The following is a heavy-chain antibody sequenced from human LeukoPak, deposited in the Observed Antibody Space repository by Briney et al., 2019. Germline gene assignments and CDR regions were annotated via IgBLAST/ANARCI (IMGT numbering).Heavy chain of an antibody. J-gene: IGHJ4*02. CDR1: GGSISSSNW. CDR3: ARDPYCSSTSCSWGGDY. V-gene: IGHV4-4*02. D-gene: IGHD2-2*01. CDR2: IYHSGST. Sequence: PSETLSLTCAVSGGSISSSNWWSWARQPPGKGLEWIGEIYHSGSTNYNPSLKSRVTISVDKSKNQFSLKLSSVTAADTAVYYCARDPYCSSTSCSWGGDYWGQGTLVSDSS.